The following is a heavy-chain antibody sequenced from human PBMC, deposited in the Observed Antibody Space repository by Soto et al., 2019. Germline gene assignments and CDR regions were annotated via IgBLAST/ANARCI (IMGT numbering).Heavy chain of an antibody. D-gene: IGHD2-2*01. CDR3: ARANERIVVVPAYFDY. CDR1: GYTFTSYA. Sequence: GASVKVSCKASGYTFTSYAMHWVRQAPGQRLEWMGWINAGNGNTKYSQKFQGRVTITRDTSASTAYMELSSLRSEDTAVYYCARANERIVVVPAYFDYWGQGTLVTVSS. J-gene: IGHJ4*02. CDR2: INAGNGNT. V-gene: IGHV1-3*01.